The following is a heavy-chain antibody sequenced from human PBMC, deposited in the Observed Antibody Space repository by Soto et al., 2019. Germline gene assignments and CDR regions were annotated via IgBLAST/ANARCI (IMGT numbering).Heavy chain of an antibody. CDR3: ARHDCISSSCYYYYYCGMDV. Sequence: SVKVSCKASGGTFSSYAISWVRQAPGQGLEWMGGIIPIFDTANYAQKFQGRVTITADESTSTAYMELSSLRSEDTAVYYCARHDCISSSCYYYYYCGMDVWGQGTTVTVSS. CDR2: IIPIFDTA. D-gene: IGHD2-2*01. J-gene: IGHJ6*02. V-gene: IGHV1-69*13. CDR1: GGTFSSYA.